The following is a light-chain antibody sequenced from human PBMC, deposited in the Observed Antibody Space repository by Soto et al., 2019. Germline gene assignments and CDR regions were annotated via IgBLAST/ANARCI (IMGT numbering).Light chain of an antibody. CDR3: AAWDDSLNGVV. J-gene: IGLJ2*01. Sequence: QSVLTQPPSASGTPGQGVTISCSGSSSNIGSNTVDWYQHLPGTAPKLLIYANSQRPSGVPDRLSGSKSGTSASLAISGLQSEDEADYYCAAWDDSLNGVVFGGGTKVTVL. CDR1: SSNIGSNT. V-gene: IGLV1-44*01. CDR2: ANS.